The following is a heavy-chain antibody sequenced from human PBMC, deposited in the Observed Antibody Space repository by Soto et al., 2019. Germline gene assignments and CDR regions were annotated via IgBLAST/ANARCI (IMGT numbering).Heavy chain of an antibody. J-gene: IGHJ4*02. D-gene: IGHD3-22*01. Sequence: GGSLRLSCAASGFTFNDYYMSWIRQAPGKGLEWVSYISSSDSIIYYADSVKGRFTISRDNAKNSLYLQMNSLRAEDTAVYYCARDLGYYDSSGYFDYWGQGTLVTVSS. V-gene: IGHV3-11*01. CDR2: ISSSDSII. CDR3: ARDLGYYDSSGYFDY. CDR1: GFTFNDYY.